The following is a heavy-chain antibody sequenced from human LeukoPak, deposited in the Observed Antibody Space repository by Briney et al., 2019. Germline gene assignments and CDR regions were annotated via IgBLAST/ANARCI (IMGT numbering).Heavy chain of an antibody. Sequence: SETLSLTCTVSGGSISSGDYYWSWIRQPPGKGLEWIGYIYYSGSTYYNPSLKSRVTISVDTSKNQFSLKLSSVTAADTAVYYCARDSGYDLPGPNWFDPWGRGTLVTVSS. D-gene: IGHD5-12*01. CDR1: GGSISSGDYY. CDR3: ARDSGYDLPGPNWFDP. V-gene: IGHV4-30-4*01. CDR2: IYYSGST. J-gene: IGHJ5*02.